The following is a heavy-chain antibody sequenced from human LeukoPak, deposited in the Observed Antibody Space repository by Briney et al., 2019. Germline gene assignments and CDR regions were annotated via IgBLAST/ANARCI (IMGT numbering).Heavy chain of an antibody. Sequence: SETLSLTCTVSGGSISTYYWNWIRQPPGKGLEWIGYIYYSAGINYSPSLKSRVTISVDTSKNQFSLKLSSVTAADTAVYYCARTGDYYYYYMDVWGKGTTVTVSS. V-gene: IGHV4-59*08. CDR2: IYYSAGI. CDR3: ARTGDYYYYYMDV. J-gene: IGHJ6*03. D-gene: IGHD7-27*01. CDR1: GGSISTYY.